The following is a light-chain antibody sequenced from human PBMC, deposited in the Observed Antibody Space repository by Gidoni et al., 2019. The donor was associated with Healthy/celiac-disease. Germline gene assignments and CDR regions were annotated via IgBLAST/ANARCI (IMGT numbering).Light chain of an antibody. CDR1: QSISSR. CDR2: KAS. J-gene: IGKJ1*01. CDR3: QQYNSYPWT. Sequence: DIQITQSPSTLSASVGDRDTITCRASQSISSRLGWYQQKPGKAPKLLIYKASSLESGVPSRFSGSGSGTEFTLTISSLQPDDFATYYCQQYNSYPWTFGQGTKVEIK. V-gene: IGKV1-5*03.